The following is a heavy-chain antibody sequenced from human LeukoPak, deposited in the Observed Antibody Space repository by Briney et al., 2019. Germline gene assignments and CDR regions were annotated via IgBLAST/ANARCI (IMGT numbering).Heavy chain of an antibody. V-gene: IGHV4-59*01. CDR3: ARVLVVPAAGRPFDP. CDR1: GGSISSYY. J-gene: IGHJ5*02. D-gene: IGHD2-2*01. CDR2: IYYSGST. Sequence: SETLSLTCTVSGGSISSYYWSWIRQPPGKGLEWIGYIYYSGSTNYNPSLKSRVTISVDTSKNQFSLKLSSVTAADTAVYYCARVLVVPAAGRPFDPWGQGTLVTVSS.